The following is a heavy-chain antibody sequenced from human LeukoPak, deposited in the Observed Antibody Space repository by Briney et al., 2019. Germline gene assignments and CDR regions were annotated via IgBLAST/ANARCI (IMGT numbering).Heavy chain of an antibody. J-gene: IGHJ4*02. V-gene: IGHV4-59*01. CDR3: ARGRDHPDY. Sequence: SETLSLTCTVSGGSISSYYWSWIRQPPGKRLEWIGYISYSESTIDNPSLKSRVTMSVDTSKNQFSLKLSSVTAADTAVYYCARGRDHPDYWGQGTLVTVSS. CDR2: ISYSEST. CDR1: GGSISSYY. D-gene: IGHD2-21*02.